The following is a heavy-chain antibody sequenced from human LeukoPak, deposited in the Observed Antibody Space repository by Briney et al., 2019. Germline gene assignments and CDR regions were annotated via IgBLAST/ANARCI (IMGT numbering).Heavy chain of an antibody. CDR3: ARQGGYDFWSSYSRRNYYYYMDV. D-gene: IGHD3-3*01. J-gene: IGHJ6*03. CDR2: IYYSGST. CDR1: GGSISSSSYY. V-gene: IGHV4-39*01. Sequence: SETLSLTCTVSGGSISSSSYYWGWIRQPPGKGLEWIGSIYYSGSTYYNPSLKSRVTISVDTSKNQFSLKLSSVTAADTAVYYCARQGGYDFWSSYSRRNYYYYMDVWGKGTTVTVSS.